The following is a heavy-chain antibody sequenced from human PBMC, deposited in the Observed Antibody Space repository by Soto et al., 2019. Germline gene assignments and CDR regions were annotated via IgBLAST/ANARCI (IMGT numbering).Heavy chain of an antibody. CDR3: AKGDNLGPKTGYAFDP. Sequence: SQTLSRTCAISGDSVSSNTGSWNWIRQSPSRGLEWLGRTYFRSKWYNDYAVSVKSRIIINPDTSNKKFSLQLNSVTPEDTAVYFCAKGDNLGPKTGYAFDPWGQGIMVTVSS. V-gene: IGHV6-1*01. D-gene: IGHD5-12*01. CDR2: TYFRSKWYN. CDR1: GDSVSSNTGS. J-gene: IGHJ5*02.